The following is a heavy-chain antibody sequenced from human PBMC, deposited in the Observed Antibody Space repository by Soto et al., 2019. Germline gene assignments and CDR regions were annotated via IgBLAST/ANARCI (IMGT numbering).Heavy chain of an antibody. V-gene: IGHV3-30*18. J-gene: IGHJ4*02. CDR3: AKSFYDKSGYYGLLDY. CDR2: ISYDGTNK. CDR1: GFSFSTHS. Sequence: PGGSLRLSCAASGFSFSTHSMHWVRQAPGKGLEWVAVISYDGTNKYYADFVKGRFTISRDNSKNTLYLQMISLRAEDTAVYYCAKSFYDKSGYYGLLDYWGQGT. D-gene: IGHD3-22*01.